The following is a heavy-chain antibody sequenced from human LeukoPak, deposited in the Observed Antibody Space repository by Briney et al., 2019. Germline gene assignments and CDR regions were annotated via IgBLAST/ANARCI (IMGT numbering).Heavy chain of an antibody. J-gene: IGHJ5*02. V-gene: IGHV4-39*01. D-gene: IGHD6-13*01. Sequence: SETLSLICSVSGGSNKSSTYYGGWIRQPPGKGLEWIGSIYYSGSTYYNPSLKSRVTISVDTSKNQFSLKLSSVTAADTAVYYCARTSSSSWYDPWGQGTVVTVSS. CDR2: IYYSGST. CDR3: ARTSSSSWYDP. CDR1: GGSNKSSTYY.